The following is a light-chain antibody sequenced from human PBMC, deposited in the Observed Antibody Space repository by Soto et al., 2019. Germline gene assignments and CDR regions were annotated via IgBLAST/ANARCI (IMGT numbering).Light chain of an antibody. CDR3: QQLNSYPRT. CDR2: AAS. V-gene: IGKV1-9*01. Sequence: IQLTQSPSSLSASVGDRVTITCRASQGISSYLAWYQQKPGKAPKLLIYAASTLQSGVPSRFSGSGSGTDFTLTISSVQPEDVATYSCQQLNSYPRTFGQGTKVEIK. CDR1: QGISSY. J-gene: IGKJ1*01.